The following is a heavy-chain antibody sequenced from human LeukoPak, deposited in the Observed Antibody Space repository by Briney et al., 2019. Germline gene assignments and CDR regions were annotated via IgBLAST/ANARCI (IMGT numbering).Heavy chain of an antibody. J-gene: IGHJ5*02. V-gene: IGHV4-61*02. D-gene: IGHD7-27*01. CDR3: ARDLGRNWFDP. CDR2: IYTSGST. CDR1: GGSISSGSYY. Sequence: PSETLSLTCTVSGGSISSGSYYWSWIRQPAGKGLDWIGRIYTSGSTNYNPSLKSRVTISVDTSKNQFSRELSSLTAAHTAVYYCARDLGRNWFDPWGQGTLVTVSS.